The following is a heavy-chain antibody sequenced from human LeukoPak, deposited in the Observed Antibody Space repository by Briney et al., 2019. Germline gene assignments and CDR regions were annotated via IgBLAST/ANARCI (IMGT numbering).Heavy chain of an antibody. Sequence: PSQTLSLTCTVSGGSISSGSYYWSWIRQPAGKGLEWIGRIYTSRSTNYNPSLKSRVTISVDTSKNQFSLKLSSVTAADTAVYYCARDSGWYPGLDYWGQGTLVTVSS. V-gene: IGHV4-61*02. CDR2: IYTSRST. CDR1: GGSISSGSYY. J-gene: IGHJ4*02. D-gene: IGHD6-19*01. CDR3: ARDSGWYPGLDY.